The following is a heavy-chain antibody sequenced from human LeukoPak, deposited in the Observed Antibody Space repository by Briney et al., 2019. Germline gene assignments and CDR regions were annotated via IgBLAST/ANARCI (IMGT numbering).Heavy chain of an antibody. J-gene: IGHJ3*02. V-gene: IGHV4-30-2*01. Sequence: SQTLSLTCTVSGGSISSGGYYWSWIRQPPGKGLEWIGYIYHSGSTYYNPSLKSRVTISVDRSKNQFSLKLSSVTAADTAVYYCVRDQEYSSSWYGAGAFDIWGQGTMVTVSS. CDR3: VRDQEYSSSWYGAGAFDI. CDR1: GGSISSGGYY. CDR2: IYHSGST. D-gene: IGHD6-13*01.